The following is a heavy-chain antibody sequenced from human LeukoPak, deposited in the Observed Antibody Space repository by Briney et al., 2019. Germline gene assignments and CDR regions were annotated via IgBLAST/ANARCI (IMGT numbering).Heavy chain of an antibody. CDR3: AKTLGYSYGYPFGY. V-gene: IGHV3-30*02. J-gene: IGHJ4*03. CDR2: IRYDGSNK. Sequence: PGGSRRLSCAASGFPFSSYGMHWVRQAPGKGLDWVAFIRYDGSNKYYADSVKGRFTISRDNSKNTLYLQMNSLRAEDTAVYYCAKTLGYSYGYPFGYWGHGTLVSVSS. D-gene: IGHD5-18*01. CDR1: GFPFSSYG.